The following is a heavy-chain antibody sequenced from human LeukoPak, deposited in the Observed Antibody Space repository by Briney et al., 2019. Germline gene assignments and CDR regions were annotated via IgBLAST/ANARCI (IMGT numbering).Heavy chain of an antibody. CDR3: TTNRFGSSWYYYYYMDV. CDR1: GFTFSSYS. Sequence: GGSLRLSCAASGFTFSSYSMNWVRQAPGKGLEWVGRIKSKTDGGTTDYAAPVKGRFTISRDDSKNTLYLQMNSLKTEDTAVYYCTTNRFGSSWYYYYYMDVWGKGTTVTVSS. V-gene: IGHV3-15*01. J-gene: IGHJ6*03. D-gene: IGHD6-13*01. CDR2: IKSKTDGGTT.